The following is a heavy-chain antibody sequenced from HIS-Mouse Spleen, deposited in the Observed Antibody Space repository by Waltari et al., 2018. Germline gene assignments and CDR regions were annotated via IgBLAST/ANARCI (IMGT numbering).Heavy chain of an antibody. J-gene: IGHJ2*01. D-gene: IGHD6-13*01. V-gene: IGHV4-39*07. CDR3: ARAIPYSSSWYDWYFDL. CDR2: SYHRWST. CDR1: GGSISSSSYY. Sequence: QLQLQESGPGLVKPSETLSLTCTVSGGSISSSSYYWGWCRQPPGKRLEWIGSSYHRWSTSVNPSLQARANITLATSKNHCSLQLSSVPDGDTAVDYCARAIPYSSSWYDWYFDLWCSGTVVTVSS.